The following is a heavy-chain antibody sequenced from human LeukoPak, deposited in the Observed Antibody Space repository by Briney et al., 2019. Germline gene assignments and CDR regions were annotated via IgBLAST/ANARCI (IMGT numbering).Heavy chain of an antibody. CDR3: ATGDSYYYGSGSWVYAFDS. V-gene: IGHV1-24*01. CDR2: FDPAVGET. CDR1: GYTLTELS. D-gene: IGHD3-10*01. J-gene: IGHJ3*02. Sequence: ASVKVSCKVSGYTLTELSMHWVRQAPGQGLEWMGGFDPAVGETIYAQKFQGRVTMTEETSTDTAYMELSSLRSEDTAVYYCATGDSYYYGSGSWVYAFDSWVQGTMVTVSS.